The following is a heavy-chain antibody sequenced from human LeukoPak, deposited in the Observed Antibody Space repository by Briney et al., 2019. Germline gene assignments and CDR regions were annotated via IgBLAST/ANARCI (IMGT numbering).Heavy chain of an antibody. J-gene: IGHJ4*02. Sequence: PGGSLRLSCATSGFAFSNYEFNWVRQAPGKALEWISYISSSGLTIYYTDSVKGRFTISRDNAKNSLYLQMISLRVEDTAVYYCARERYGYGPAPFDFWGQGTLVTVSS. V-gene: IGHV3-48*03. CDR2: ISSSGLTI. CDR1: GFAFSNYE. CDR3: ARERYGYGPAPFDF. D-gene: IGHD5-18*01.